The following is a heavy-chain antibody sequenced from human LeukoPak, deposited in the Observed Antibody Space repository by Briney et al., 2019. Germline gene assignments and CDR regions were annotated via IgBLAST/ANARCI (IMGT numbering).Heavy chain of an antibody. V-gene: IGHV3-21*01. Sequence: GGSLRHSCAASGFTFSSYSMNWVRQAPGKGLEWVSSISSSSSYIYYADSVKGRFTISRDNAKNSLYLQMNSLRAEDTAVYYCAGGGRYFDWLLYSSTYYYGMDVWGKGTTVTVSS. CDR1: GFTFSSYS. J-gene: IGHJ6*04. D-gene: IGHD3-9*01. CDR2: ISSSSSYI. CDR3: AGGGRYFDWLLYSSTYYYGMDV.